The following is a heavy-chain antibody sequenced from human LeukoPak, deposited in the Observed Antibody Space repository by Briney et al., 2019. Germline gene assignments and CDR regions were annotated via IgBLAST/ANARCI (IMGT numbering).Heavy chain of an antibody. CDR2: ISGSGGST. Sequence: GGSLRLSCAASGFTFSSYAMSWVRQAPGKGLEWVSAISGSGGSTYYADSVKGRFTISRDNSKNTPYLQMNSLRAEDTAVYYCAKRGPSYYDFWSGYFYWGQGTLVTVSS. CDR3: AKRGPSYYDFWSGYFY. V-gene: IGHV3-23*01. D-gene: IGHD3-3*01. CDR1: GFTFSSYA. J-gene: IGHJ4*02.